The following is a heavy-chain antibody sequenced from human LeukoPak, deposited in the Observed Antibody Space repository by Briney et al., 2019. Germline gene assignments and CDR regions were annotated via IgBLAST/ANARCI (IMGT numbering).Heavy chain of an antibody. V-gene: IGHV3-23*01. CDR2: ISGSGGST. J-gene: IGHJ4*02. D-gene: IGHD3-22*01. Sequence: GGTLRLSCAASGFTFSSYGMGWVRRAPGKGLEWVSAISGSGGSTYYADSVKGRFTISRDNSKNTLYLQMNSLRAEDTAVYYCAKDLRASDSSGYYADYWGQGTLVTVSS. CDR3: AKDLRASDSSGYYADY. CDR1: GFTFSSYG.